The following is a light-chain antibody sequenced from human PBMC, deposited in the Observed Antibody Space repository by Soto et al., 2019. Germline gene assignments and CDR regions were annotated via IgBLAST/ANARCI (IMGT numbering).Light chain of an antibody. CDR2: GAS. Sequence: EIVLTHSPGTLSLSPGERATLSCRASQGVSGSYLAWYQQKPGQAPRLLIYGASSRATGIPNRFSGSESGTDFTLTISRLEPEDFAVYYCQHYGSSPRTFGQGTKVEIK. CDR3: QHYGSSPRT. V-gene: IGKV3-20*01. CDR1: QGVSGSY. J-gene: IGKJ1*01.